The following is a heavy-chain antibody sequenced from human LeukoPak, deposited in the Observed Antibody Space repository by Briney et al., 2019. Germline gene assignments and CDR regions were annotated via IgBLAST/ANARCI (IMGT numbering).Heavy chain of an antibody. CDR1: GFTFNNFG. CDR3: ARRQSLGGRYYFDY. D-gene: IGHD3-16*02. J-gene: IGHJ4*02. V-gene: IGHV3-33*01. Sequence: GGSLRLSCAASGFTFNNFGMHWVRQAPGKGLEWVAVIWYDGSNKYYADSVKGRFTISRDNSKNTLYLQMNSLRAEDTAVYYCARRQSLGGRYYFDYWGQGTLVTVYS. CDR2: IWYDGSNK.